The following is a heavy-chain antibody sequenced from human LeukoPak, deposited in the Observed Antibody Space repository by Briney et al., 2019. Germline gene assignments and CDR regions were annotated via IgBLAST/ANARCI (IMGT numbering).Heavy chain of an antibody. CDR3: ARDWLVAAAGLDC. Sequence: SVKVSCKASGGTFSSYAISWVRQAPGQGLEWMGRIIPIFGTANYAQKFQGRVTITTDESTSTAYMELSSLRSEDTAVYYCARDWLVAAAGLDCWGQGTLVTVSS. CDR1: GGTFSSYA. CDR2: IIPIFGTA. J-gene: IGHJ4*02. V-gene: IGHV1-69*05. D-gene: IGHD6-13*01.